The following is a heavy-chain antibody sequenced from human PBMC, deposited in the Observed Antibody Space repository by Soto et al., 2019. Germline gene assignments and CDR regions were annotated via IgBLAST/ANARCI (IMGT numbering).Heavy chain of an antibody. CDR3: ARDRPVGPYAYKGDYGMDV. CDR1: GGSIRSEDHY. J-gene: IGHJ6*02. CDR2: LYSSGAS. D-gene: IGHD3-16*01. Sequence: QVQLQESGPGLVKASQTLSLTCTISGGSIRSEDHYWSWVRQSPGKVLEWIGHLYSSGASYSNEALESRVTISLDMSKNQSSLHMRSVTAADTATYFCARDRPVGPYAYKGDYGMDVWGQGTTVTVSS. V-gene: IGHV4-30-4*01.